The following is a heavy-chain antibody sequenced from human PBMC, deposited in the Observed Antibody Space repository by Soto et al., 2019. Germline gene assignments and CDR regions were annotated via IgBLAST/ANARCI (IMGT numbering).Heavy chain of an antibody. CDR3: ARVGANGASNWFDP. V-gene: IGHV1-69*13. J-gene: IGHJ5*02. D-gene: IGHD2-8*01. Sequence: SVKVSCKASGGTFSSYAISWVRQAPGQVLEWMGGISPVFGTANYAQKFQGRVTITADESTSTAYMELSSLRSEDTAVYYCARVGANGASNWFDPWGQGTMVTVSS. CDR1: GGTFSSYA. CDR2: ISPVFGTA.